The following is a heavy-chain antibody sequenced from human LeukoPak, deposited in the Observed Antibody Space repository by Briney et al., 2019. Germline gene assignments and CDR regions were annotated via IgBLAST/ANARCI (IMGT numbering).Heavy chain of an antibody. V-gene: IGHV3-7*01. D-gene: IGHD2-15*01. CDR2: IKQDGSEK. J-gene: IGHJ4*02. CDR1: GFTFTNYW. Sequence: GGSLRLSCAASGFTFTNYWMSWVRQAPGKGLEWVANIKQDGSEKYYVDSVKGRFTISRDNAKNTLYLQMNSLRAEDTAVYYCARDYRKSDCSGGSCYPDYWGQGTLVTVTS. CDR3: ARDYRKSDCSGGSCYPDY.